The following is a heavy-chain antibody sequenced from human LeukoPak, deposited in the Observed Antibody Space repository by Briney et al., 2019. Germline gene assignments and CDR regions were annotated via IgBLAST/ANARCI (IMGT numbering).Heavy chain of an antibody. CDR3: ARQIRDYVWGSPGYFDL. CDR1: GGSFSGHY. V-gene: IGHV4-34*01. D-gene: IGHD3-16*01. J-gene: IGHJ2*01. Sequence: SETLSLTCAVYGGSFSGHYWSWIRQPPGKGLEWIGEVNYSGNTNYNPSLKSRVTISVDTSKNQFSLKLSSVTAADTAVYYCARQIRDYVWGSPGYFDLWGRGTLVTVSS. CDR2: VNYSGNT.